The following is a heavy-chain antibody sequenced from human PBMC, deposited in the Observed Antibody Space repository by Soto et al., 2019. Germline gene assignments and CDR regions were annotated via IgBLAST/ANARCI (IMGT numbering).Heavy chain of an antibody. CDR2: IYDTGISGYTPST. CDR1: YGSITSPY. Sequence: SEMLPVTSTVAYGSITSPYGSWVRRPPWKGLEWIAYIYDTGISGYTPSTSYNPSLKSRVTMSVDTSKSQFSLKLTSVTAADTAVYYCARGEDAFFYYGLDVWGQGITVTVSS. V-gene: IGHV4-59*11. J-gene: IGHJ6*02. CDR3: ARGEDAFFYYGLDV.